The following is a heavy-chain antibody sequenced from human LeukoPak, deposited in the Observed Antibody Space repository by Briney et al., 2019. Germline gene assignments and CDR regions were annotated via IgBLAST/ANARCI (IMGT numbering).Heavy chain of an antibody. CDR3: APPTFNLGRG. D-gene: IGHD3-16*01. J-gene: IGHJ4*02. V-gene: IGHV3-23*01. CDR2: ISGSGGDT. CDR1: GFPFSSHA. Sequence: PGGSLRPSCAASGFPFSSHAVSWVRQAPGKGLEWVSVISGSGGDTFYGDSVKGRFTISRDNSKNTLYLQMNSLRADDTAVYYCAPPTFNLGRGWGQGTLVTVSS.